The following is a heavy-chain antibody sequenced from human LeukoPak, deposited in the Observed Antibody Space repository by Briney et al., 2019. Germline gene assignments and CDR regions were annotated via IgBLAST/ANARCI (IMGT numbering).Heavy chain of an antibody. CDR2: TYYRSKWYN. V-gene: IGHV6-1*01. J-gene: IGHJ3*02. D-gene: IGHD6-13*01. Sequence: SQTLSLTCAISGDSVSGNSAAWNWIRQSPSRGLEWLGRTYYRSKWYNDYAVSVKSRMTINPDTSKNQLSLQLNSVTPEDTAVYYCARGVIPAVFFGPSSRGGRGFDIWGQGTMVTVSS. CDR1: GDSVSGNSAA. CDR3: ARGVIPAVFFGPSSRGGRGFDI.